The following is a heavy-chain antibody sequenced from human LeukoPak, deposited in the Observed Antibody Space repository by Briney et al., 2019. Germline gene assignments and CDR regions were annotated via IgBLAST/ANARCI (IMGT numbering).Heavy chain of an antibody. J-gene: IGHJ4*02. CDR3: ACNRWLQSPFDY. CDR1: GFTFSSYE. D-gene: IGHD5-24*01. CDR2: ISSSGSTI. V-gene: IGHV3-48*03. Sequence: GGSLRLSCAASGFTFSSYEMNWVRQAPGKGLEWVSYISSSGSTIYYADSVKGRFTISRDNAKNSLYLQMNSLRAEDTAVYYCACNRWLQSPFDYWGQGTLVTVPS.